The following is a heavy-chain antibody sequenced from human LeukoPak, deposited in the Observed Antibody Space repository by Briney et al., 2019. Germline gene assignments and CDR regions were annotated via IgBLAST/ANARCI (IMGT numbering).Heavy chain of an antibody. CDR1: GYTFTSYD. Sequence: ASVKVFCKASGYTFTSYDINWVRQATGQGLEWMGWMNPNSGNTGYAQKFQGRVTMTRNTSISTAYMELSSLRSEDTAVYYCARGAITMVRGVIIIGFDPWGQGTLVTVSS. CDR3: ARGAITMVRGVIIIGFDP. D-gene: IGHD3-10*01. V-gene: IGHV1-8*01. J-gene: IGHJ5*02. CDR2: MNPNSGNT.